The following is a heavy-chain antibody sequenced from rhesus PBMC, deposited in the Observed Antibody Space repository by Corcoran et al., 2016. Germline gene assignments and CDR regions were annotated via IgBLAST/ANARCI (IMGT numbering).Heavy chain of an antibody. V-gene: IGHV4-160*01. CDR3: ARRGNHYHSAPGY. CDR1: GGSFSSYW. Sequence: QVQLQESGPGLVKPSETLSLTCAVSGGSFSSYWWGWLRQPPGTGLEWIGSIYGSSGSTEYNPSLKSRATISRDTSKNQFSLKLTSVTAADTAVYYCARRGNHYHSAPGYWDQGVLVTVSS. D-gene: IGHD3-28*01. J-gene: IGHJ4*01. CDR2: IYGSSGST.